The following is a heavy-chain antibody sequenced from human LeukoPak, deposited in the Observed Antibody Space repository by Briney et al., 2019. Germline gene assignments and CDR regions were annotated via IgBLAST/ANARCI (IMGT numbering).Heavy chain of an antibody. CDR2: IYTSGST. CDR3: ARALYYYDSSGYYNAFDI. J-gene: IGHJ3*02. V-gene: IGHV4-61*02. Sequence: PSQTLSLTCTVSGGSISSGSYYWSWLRQPAGTGLEWFGRIYTSGSTNYNPSLKSRVTISVDTSKNQFSLKLSSVTAADTAVYYCARALYYYDSSGYYNAFDIWGQGTMVTVSS. CDR1: GGSISSGSYY. D-gene: IGHD3-22*01.